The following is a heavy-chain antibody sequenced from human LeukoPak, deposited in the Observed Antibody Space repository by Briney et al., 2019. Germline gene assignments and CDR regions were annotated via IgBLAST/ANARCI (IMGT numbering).Heavy chain of an antibody. CDR2: IWSDGSNK. Sequence: GGSLRLSCAASGITFSTSGMHWVRQAPGRGLEWVAFIWSDGSNKYHADSVKGRFTISRDNSKDTLYLQMNSLRAEDTAVYYCARDKGTTCIDNWGQGALVTVSS. D-gene: IGHD4-17*01. CDR3: ARDKGTTCIDN. V-gene: IGHV3-33*01. CDR1: GITFSTSG. J-gene: IGHJ4*02.